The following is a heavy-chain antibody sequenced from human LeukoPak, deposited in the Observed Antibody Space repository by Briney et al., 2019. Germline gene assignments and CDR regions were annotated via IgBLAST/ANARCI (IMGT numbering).Heavy chain of an antibody. Sequence: PGGSLRLSRAASGFTFSDYYMSWIRQAPGKGLEWVSYISSSGSTIYYADSVKGRFTISRDNAKNSLYLQMNSLRAEDTAVYYCARPGRGYCSSTSCYVDGMDVWGQGTTVTVSS. CDR1: GFTFSDYY. CDR2: ISSSGSTI. V-gene: IGHV3-11*01. CDR3: ARPGRGYCSSTSCYVDGMDV. J-gene: IGHJ6*02. D-gene: IGHD2-2*01.